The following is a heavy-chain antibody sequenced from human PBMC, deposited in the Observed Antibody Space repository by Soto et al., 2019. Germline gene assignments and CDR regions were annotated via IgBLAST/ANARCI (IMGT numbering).Heavy chain of an antibody. V-gene: IGHV3-33*01. Sequence: QVQLVESGGGVVQPGRSLRLSCAASGFTFSTYAMHWVRQAPGKGLEWVAVIWYDGSKTYYADSVKGRFTITRDKSKNTLDMQMKSLRAEGTAVYYCARGPAVANYGLDVWGQGTTVTLSS. CDR3: ARGPAVANYGLDV. CDR2: IWYDGSKT. J-gene: IGHJ6*02. D-gene: IGHD6-13*01. CDR1: GFTFSTYA.